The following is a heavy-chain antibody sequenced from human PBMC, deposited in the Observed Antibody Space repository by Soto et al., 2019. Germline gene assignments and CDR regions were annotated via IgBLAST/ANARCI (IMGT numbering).Heavy chain of an antibody. D-gene: IGHD5-18*01. J-gene: IGHJ4*02. V-gene: IGHV4-30-4*01. Sequence: SETLSLTCTVSGASISSGDYYWTWIRQPPGKGLEWIGSIYYSGNTYYNPSLKSRVTISVDTSKNKFSLKLSSVTAADTAVYYCARGYGRNFDYWGQGTLVTVSS. CDR1: GASISSGDYY. CDR3: ARGYGRNFDY. CDR2: IYYSGNT.